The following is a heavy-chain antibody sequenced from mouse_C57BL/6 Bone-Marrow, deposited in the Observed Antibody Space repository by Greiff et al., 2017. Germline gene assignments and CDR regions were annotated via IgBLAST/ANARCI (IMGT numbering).Heavy chain of an antibody. V-gene: IGHV1-76*01. D-gene: IGHD1-1*01. J-gene: IGHJ2*01. CDR1: GYTFTDYY. Sequence: QVQLQQSGAELVRPGASVKLSCKASGYTFTDYYINWVKQRPGQGLEWIARIYPGSGNTYYNEKFKGQATLTAENSSSTDYMQLSSLTSEDAAVYFCARHGVTTVVTGYFDDWGKGTTLTVSS. CDR3: ARHGVTTVVTGYFDD. CDR2: IYPGSGNT.